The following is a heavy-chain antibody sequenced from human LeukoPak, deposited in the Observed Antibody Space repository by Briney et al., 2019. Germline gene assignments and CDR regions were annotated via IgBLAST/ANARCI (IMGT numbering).Heavy chain of an antibody. Sequence: AETLSLTCSVSGGSMFSYYWNWIRQSPGKGLEWIGFVYSNGMTTYNPSLRSRGTISIATSRNQFSLRLTSVTAADTATYYCTRRAYNDSIGYNPTAGYFILGGLGTLVTVSS. J-gene: IGHJ2*01. CDR1: GGSMFSYY. CDR3: TRRAYNDSIGYNPTAGYFIL. V-gene: IGHV4-4*08. D-gene: IGHD3-22*01. CDR2: VYSNGMT.